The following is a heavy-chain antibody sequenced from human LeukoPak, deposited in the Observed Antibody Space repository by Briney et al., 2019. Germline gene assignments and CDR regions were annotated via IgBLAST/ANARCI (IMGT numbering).Heavy chain of an antibody. V-gene: IGHV4-31*03. CDR1: GGSIDSIGYY. J-gene: IGHJ1*01. D-gene: IGHD4-17*01. Sequence: PSQTLSLTCTVSGGSIDSIGYYWSWVRQHPEKGLEWIGYIYYTGSTSYNPSLKSRVTISQDTSKNQFSLSLTSVTAADTAVYFCARDGYGDYDWVLHRFWGLGTLVTVSS. CDR3: ARDGYGDYDWVLHRF. CDR2: IYYTGST.